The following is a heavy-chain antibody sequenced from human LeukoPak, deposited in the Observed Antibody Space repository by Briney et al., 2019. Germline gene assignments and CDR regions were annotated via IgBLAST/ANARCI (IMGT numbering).Heavy chain of an antibody. D-gene: IGHD3-16*02. CDR3: ARDRRTGRLGELSLDPCFDY. J-gene: IGHJ4*02. CDR2: IYCGGST. V-gene: IGHV3-53*01. CDR1: GFTVSSNF. Sequence: GSLRLSCAASGFTVSSNFMSLVRQAPGKGLEWVSVIYCGGSTYYADSVKGRFTISRDNSKNTLYLQMNSLRAEDTAVYYCARDRRTGRLGELSLDPCFDYWGQGTLVTVSS.